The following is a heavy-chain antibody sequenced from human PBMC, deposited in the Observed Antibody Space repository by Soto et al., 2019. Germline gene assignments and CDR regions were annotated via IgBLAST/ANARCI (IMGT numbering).Heavy chain of an antibody. D-gene: IGHD3-22*01. CDR1: GYAFTSYG. V-gene: IGHV1-18*01. Sequence: ASVKVSCKASGYAFTSYGISWVRQALGQGLEWMGWISAYNGNTNYAQKLQGRVTMTTDTSTSTAYMELRSLRSDDTAVYYCARGRYYYDSSGYSGLFYFDYWGQGTLVTVSS. CDR3: ARGRYYYDSSGYSGLFYFDY. J-gene: IGHJ4*02. CDR2: ISAYNGNT.